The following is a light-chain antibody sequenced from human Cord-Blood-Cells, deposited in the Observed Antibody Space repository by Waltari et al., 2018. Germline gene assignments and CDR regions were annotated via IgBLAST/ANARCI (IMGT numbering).Light chain of an antibody. CDR2: GTS. Sequence: QSVLTQPPPVPGAPGQRVTIPCTGSSSNIGAGYDVHWYQQLPGTAPKLLIYGTSKRPSGVPDRFYGSKSSTSASLAMTGLQAEGEADYYCQSYDSSLSGSVLGGGTKLTVL. CDR3: QSYDSSLSGSV. V-gene: IGLV1-40*01. CDR1: SSNIGAGYD. J-gene: IGLJ3*02.